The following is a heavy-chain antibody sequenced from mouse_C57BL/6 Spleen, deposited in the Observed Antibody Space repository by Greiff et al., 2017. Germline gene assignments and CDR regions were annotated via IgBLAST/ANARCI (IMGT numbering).Heavy chain of an antibody. V-gene: IGHV1-53*01. J-gene: IGHJ2*01. Sequence: QVQLQQSGTELVKPGASVKMSCKASGYTFTGYTIHWVKQRPGQGLEWIGYIYPSNGGTNYNEKFKGKATLTADKSSSTAYMQLSSLTSEDAAVYYCARTGLKDYWGQGTTLTVSS. CDR2: IYPSNGGT. CDR3: ARTGLKDY. CDR1: GYTFTGYT. D-gene: IGHD1-3*01.